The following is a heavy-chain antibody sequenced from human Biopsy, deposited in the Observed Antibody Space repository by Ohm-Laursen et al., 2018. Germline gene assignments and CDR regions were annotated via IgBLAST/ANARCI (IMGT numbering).Heavy chain of an antibody. V-gene: IGHV4-59*11. CDR2: ISYTGYT. Sequence: SDTLSLTCIVSGRSFTGHYWSWIRQPPGKGLEWIGHISYTGYTSYNASLKSRVTISVDTSRNHFSLRLSSLTAADTAVYYCARGSNDFGGLYFPRWGQGTLLTVSS. CDR3: ARGSNDFGGLYFPR. D-gene: IGHD4-23*01. J-gene: IGHJ4*02. CDR1: GRSFTGHY.